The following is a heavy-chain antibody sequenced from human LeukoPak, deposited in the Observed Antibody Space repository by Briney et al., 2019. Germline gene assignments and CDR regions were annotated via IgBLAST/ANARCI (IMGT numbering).Heavy chain of an antibody. Sequence: GGSLRLSCAASGFTFSSYAMSWVRQAAGKGLEWVSAISGSGGSTYYADTVKGRFTISRDNAKNSLYLQMNSLRAEDTAVYYCARDLRQTAADPYWYFDLWGRGTLVTVSS. CDR3: ARDLRQTAADPYWYFDL. V-gene: IGHV3-23*01. CDR2: ISGSGGST. D-gene: IGHD5-18*01. CDR1: GFTFSSYA. J-gene: IGHJ2*01.